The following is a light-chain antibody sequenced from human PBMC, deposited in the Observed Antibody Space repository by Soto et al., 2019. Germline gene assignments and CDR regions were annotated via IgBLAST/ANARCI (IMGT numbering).Light chain of an antibody. CDR1: QSISTS. J-gene: IGKJ3*01. Sequence: EIVLTQSPATLSLSPGERATLSCRASQSISTSLAWYQQKPGQAPRLLIYDASNRATGIPARFGGSGSGTNFTLTITSLEPEVFAVYYGQQRSTWPAFGPGTKVDIK. CDR2: DAS. V-gene: IGKV3-11*01. CDR3: QQRSTWPA.